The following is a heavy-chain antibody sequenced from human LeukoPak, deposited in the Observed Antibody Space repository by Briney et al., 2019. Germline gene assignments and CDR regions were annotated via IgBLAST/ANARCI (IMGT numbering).Heavy chain of an antibody. J-gene: IGHJ4*02. Sequence: GGTLRLSCAASGITFSSYGMSWVRQAPGKGLEWVSAISGGGGSTYYADSVKGRFTISGDNSKNTLYLQMNSLRAEDTAVYYCAKYGDILTGYPYYFDYWGQGTLVTVSS. CDR3: AKYGDILTGYPYYFDY. D-gene: IGHD3-9*01. CDR1: GITFSSYG. V-gene: IGHV3-23*01. CDR2: ISGGGGST.